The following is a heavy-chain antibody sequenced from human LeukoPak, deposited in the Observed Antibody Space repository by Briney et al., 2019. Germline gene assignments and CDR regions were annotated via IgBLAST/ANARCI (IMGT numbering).Heavy chain of an antibody. CDR2: TTGSSSHL. Sequence: GGSLRLSCAASGFTFSTYSMNWVRQAPGKGLEWVSSTTGSSSHLYYADSMKGRFTISRDNAKNSLYLQMDSLRAEDTAVYYCARDPYSGSLYGYYYYYMDVWGKGTTVTVSS. CDR1: GFTFSTYS. J-gene: IGHJ6*03. D-gene: IGHD1-26*01. CDR3: ARDPYSGSLYGYYYYYMDV. V-gene: IGHV3-21*01.